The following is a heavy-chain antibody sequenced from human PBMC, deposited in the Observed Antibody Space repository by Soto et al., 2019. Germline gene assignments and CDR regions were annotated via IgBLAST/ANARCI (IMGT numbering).Heavy chain of an antibody. CDR1: GYTFTGYY. CDR2: INPNSGGT. V-gene: IGHV1-2*04. J-gene: IGHJ6*02. CDR3: ARSALSGTTSGRSYYYYGMDV. D-gene: IGHD1-7*01. Sequence: ASVKVSCKASGYTFTGYYMHWVRQAPGQGLEWMGWINPNSGGTNYAQKFQGWVTMTRDTSISTAYMELSRLRSDDTAVYYCARSALSGTTSGRSYYYYGMDVWGQGTTVTVSS.